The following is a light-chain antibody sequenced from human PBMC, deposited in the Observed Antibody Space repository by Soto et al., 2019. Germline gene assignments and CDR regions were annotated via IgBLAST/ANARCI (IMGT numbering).Light chain of an antibody. CDR2: GAS. J-gene: IGKJ3*01. V-gene: IGKV3-20*01. CDR3: QQYGSDPFT. Sequence: EIVLTQSPGTLSLSPGERATLSCRARQSVSSSYLAWYQQRPGQAPRLLIYGASSRATGIPDRFSGSGSVTDFTLTISRLEPEDFAVYYCQQYGSDPFTFGPGTKVDNK. CDR1: QSVSSSY.